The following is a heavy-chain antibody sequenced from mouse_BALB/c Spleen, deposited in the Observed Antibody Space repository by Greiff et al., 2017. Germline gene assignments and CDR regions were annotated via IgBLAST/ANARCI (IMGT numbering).Heavy chain of an antibody. V-gene: IGHV7-3*02. CDR3: AGDRDYRYDGTAYFDY. CDR2: IRNKANGYTT. J-gene: IGHJ2*01. Sequence: EVQGVESGGGLVQPGGSLRLSCATSGFTFTDYYMSWVRQPPGKALEWLGFIRNKANGYTTEYSASVKGRFTISRDNSQSILYLQMNTLRAEDSATYYCAGDRDYRYDGTAYFDYWGQGTTLTVSS. CDR1: GFTFTDYY. D-gene: IGHD2-14*01.